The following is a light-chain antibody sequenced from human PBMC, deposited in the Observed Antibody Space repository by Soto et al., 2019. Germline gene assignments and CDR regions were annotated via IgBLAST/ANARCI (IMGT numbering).Light chain of an antibody. CDR1: QGISSY. CDR3: QQYYSYPLT. J-gene: IGKJ5*01. CDR2: AAS. V-gene: IGKV1-8*01. Sequence: AIRMTQSPSSFSASTGDRVTITCRASQGISSYLAWYQQKPGKAPKLLIYAASTLQSGVPSRFSGSGSGTDSTLTISCLQSEDFATYYCQQYYSYPLTFGQGTRLEIK.